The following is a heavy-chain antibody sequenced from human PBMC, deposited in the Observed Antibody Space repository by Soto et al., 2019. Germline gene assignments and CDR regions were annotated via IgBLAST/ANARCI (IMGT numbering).Heavy chain of an antibody. J-gene: IGHJ5*02. V-gene: IGHV3-23*01. CDR2: ISGTGGST. CDR1: GFTFSSYA. D-gene: IGHD2-2*02. Sequence: GGSLRLSCAASGFTFSSYAMSWVRQAPGKGLEWVSAISGTGGSTYYADSVKGRFTISRDNSKNTLYLQMNSLRAEDTAVYYCAKEGGYCSSTSCYTWFDPWGQGTLVTVSS. CDR3: AKEGGYCSSTSCYTWFDP.